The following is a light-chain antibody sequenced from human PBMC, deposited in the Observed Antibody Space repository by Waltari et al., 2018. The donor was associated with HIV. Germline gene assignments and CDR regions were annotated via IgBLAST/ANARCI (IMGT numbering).Light chain of an antibody. CDR1: QNINSW. Sequence: DSHMTQSPSTVSASVGDRVIISCRASQNINSWLAWYQQTPGKPPRFLIYQASTLGRGVPSRFSGSGSGTLFTLTINNLQPVDFGTYYCQKYHSYPVTFGGGTKVEIK. CDR3: QKYHSYPVT. V-gene: IGKV1-5*01. CDR2: QAS. J-gene: IGKJ4*01.